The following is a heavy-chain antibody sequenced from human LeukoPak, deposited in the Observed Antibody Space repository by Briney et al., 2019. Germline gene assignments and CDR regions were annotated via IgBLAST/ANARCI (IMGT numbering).Heavy chain of an antibody. CDR2: IYTSGST. CDR3: ARTVGVVPAAIRFDP. D-gene: IGHD2-2*02. Sequence: PSETLSLTCTVSGGSISSYYWSWIRQPPGKGLEWIGYIYTSGSTNYNPSLKSRVTISVDTSKNQFSLKLSSVTAADTAVYYCARTVGVVPAAIRFDPWGQGTLVTVSS. CDR1: GGSISSYY. V-gene: IGHV4-4*09. J-gene: IGHJ5*02.